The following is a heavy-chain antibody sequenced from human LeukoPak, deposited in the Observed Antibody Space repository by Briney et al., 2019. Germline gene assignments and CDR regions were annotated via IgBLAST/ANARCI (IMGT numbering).Heavy chain of an antibody. CDR2: IRYDGSNK. J-gene: IGHJ6*02. CDR1: GFTFSSYG. D-gene: IGHD6-13*01. CDR3: AKSVAAAGTLLFPSYYYYGMDV. Sequence: GGSLRLSCAASGFTFSSYGMHWVRQAPGKGLEWVAFIRYDGSNKYYADSVKGRFTISRDNSKNTLYLQMNSLRAEDTAVYYCAKSVAAAGTLLFPSYYYYGMDVWGQGTTVTVSS. V-gene: IGHV3-30*02.